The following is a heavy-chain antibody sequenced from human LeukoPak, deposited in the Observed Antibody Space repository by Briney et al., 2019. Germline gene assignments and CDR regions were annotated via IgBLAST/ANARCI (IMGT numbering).Heavy chain of an antibody. V-gene: IGHV3-23*01. J-gene: IGHJ4*02. D-gene: IGHD1-26*01. Sequence: GGSLRLSCAASGFTFSSSAMTWVRQAPGKGLEWVSAINSGGDNTVYADCVKGRLTISRDNSKNTLYLQMNSLRAEDTAIYYCTKGGSYAPLDYWGQGTLVTVSS. CDR2: INSGGDNT. CDR3: TKGGSYAPLDY. CDR1: GFTFSSSA.